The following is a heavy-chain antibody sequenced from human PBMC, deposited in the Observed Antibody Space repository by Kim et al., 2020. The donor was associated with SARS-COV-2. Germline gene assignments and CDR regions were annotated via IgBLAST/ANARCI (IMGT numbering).Heavy chain of an antibody. CDR1: GFTFSSYA. Sequence: GGSLRLSCAASGFTFSSYAMSWVRQAPGKGLEWVSAISGSGGSTYYADSVKGRFTISRDNSKNTLYLQMNSLRAEDTAVYYCANPYYYDSSGYAIDYWGQGTLVTVSS. D-gene: IGHD3-22*01. V-gene: IGHV3-23*01. CDR2: ISGSGGST. J-gene: IGHJ4*02. CDR3: ANPYYYDSSGYAIDY.